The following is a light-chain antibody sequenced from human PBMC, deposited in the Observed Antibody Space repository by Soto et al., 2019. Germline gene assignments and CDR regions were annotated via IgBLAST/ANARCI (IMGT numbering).Light chain of an antibody. CDR2: DVA. J-gene: IGLJ3*02. CDR3: NSYTTGGAIV. Sequence: QSALTQPASVSGSPGQSITISCTGTSSDIGGYNFVSWYQQHPGNAPNLIIYDVASRPSGVSDRCSGSKSGNAASLTISGLQAEDEALYYCNSYTTGGAIVFGGGTKLTVL. V-gene: IGLV2-14*03. CDR1: SSDIGGYNF.